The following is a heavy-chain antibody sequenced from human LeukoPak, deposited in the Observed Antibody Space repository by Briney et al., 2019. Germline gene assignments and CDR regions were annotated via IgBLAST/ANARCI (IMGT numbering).Heavy chain of an antibody. J-gene: IGHJ3*02. D-gene: IGHD6-19*01. Sequence: ASVKVSCKASGYTFTGYYMHWVRQAPGQGLEWMGWINPNSGGTNYAQKFQGRVTMTRDTSISTAYMELSRLRSDDTAVYYCARTIAVAGTNAFDIWGQGTMVTVSS. V-gene: IGHV1-2*02. CDR2: INPNSGGT. CDR3: ARTIAVAGTNAFDI. CDR1: GYTFTGYY.